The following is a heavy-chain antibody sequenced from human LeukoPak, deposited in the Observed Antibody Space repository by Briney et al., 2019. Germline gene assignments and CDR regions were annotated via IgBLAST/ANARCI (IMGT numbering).Heavy chain of an antibody. CDR1: GGSFSGYY. V-gene: IGHV4-34*01. CDR3: ARGWLAIDI. CDR2: INHSGST. Sequence: SETLSLTCAVYGGSFSGYYWSWIRQPPRKGLEWIGEINHSGSTNYNPSLKSRVTISVDTSKNQFSLKLSSVTAADTAVYYCARGWLAIDIWGQGTMVTVSS. D-gene: IGHD3-22*01. J-gene: IGHJ3*02.